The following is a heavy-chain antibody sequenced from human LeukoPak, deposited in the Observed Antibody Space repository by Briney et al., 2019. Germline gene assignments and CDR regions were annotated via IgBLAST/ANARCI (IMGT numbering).Heavy chain of an antibody. V-gene: IGHV1-69*13. CDR2: IIPIFGTA. Sequence: GASVKVSCKASGGTFSSYAISWVRQAPGQGLEWMGGIIPIFGTANYAQKFQGRVTITADESTSTAYMELGSLRSEDTAVYYCARDGRDGYTIEGSLDYWGQGTLVTVSS. CDR3: ARDGRDGYTIEGSLDY. D-gene: IGHD5-24*01. CDR1: GGTFSSYA. J-gene: IGHJ4*02.